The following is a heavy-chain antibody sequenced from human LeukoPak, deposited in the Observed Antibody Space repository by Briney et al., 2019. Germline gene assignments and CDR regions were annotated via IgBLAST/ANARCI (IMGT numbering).Heavy chain of an antibody. J-gene: IGHJ4*02. Sequence: PSETLSLTCTVSGGSISSGGYYWSWIRQHPGKGLEWIGYIYYSGSTYYNPSLKSRVTISVDTSKNQFSLKLSSVTAADTAVYYCARHPVAVAGFDYWGQGTLVTVSS. V-gene: IGHV4-31*03. CDR3: ARHPVAVAGFDY. CDR1: GGSISSGGYY. CDR2: IYYSGST. D-gene: IGHD6-19*01.